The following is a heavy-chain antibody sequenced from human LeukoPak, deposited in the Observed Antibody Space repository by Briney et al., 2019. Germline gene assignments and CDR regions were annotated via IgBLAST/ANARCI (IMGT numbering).Heavy chain of an antibody. CDR1: GFTFSTYA. CDR3: AKQDIRSSAWYD. CDR2: ISDSGGNT. V-gene: IGHV3-23*01. J-gene: IGHJ4*02. D-gene: IGHD6-19*01. Sequence: GGSLRFSCAAPGFTFSTYAMTGVRQAPGQGLNGITAISDSGGNTYYAESVKGRFTISRENAKNTLYLQMNRLRGEDTAVYYCAKQDIRSSAWYDWGQGTLVTVSS.